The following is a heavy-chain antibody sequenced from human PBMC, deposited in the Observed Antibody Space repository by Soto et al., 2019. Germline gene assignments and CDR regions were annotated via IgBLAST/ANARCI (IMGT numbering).Heavy chain of an antibody. V-gene: IGHV3-48*03. J-gene: IGHJ3*02. CDR2: ISSSGSTI. CDR1: GFTFSSYE. D-gene: IGHD6-25*01. Sequence: VGPLSLSCAASGFTFSSYEMNWVRQAPGKGLEWVSYISSSGSTIYYADSVKGRFAISRDNAKNSLYLQMNSLRAEDTAVYYCASPKRLVRAFDIWGQGTMVTVSS. CDR3: ASPKRLVRAFDI.